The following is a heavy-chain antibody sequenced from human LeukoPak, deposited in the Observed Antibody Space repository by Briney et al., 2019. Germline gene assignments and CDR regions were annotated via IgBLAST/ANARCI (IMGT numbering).Heavy chain of an antibody. Sequence: GGSQRLSCAASGFTFSDYYMTWIRQAPGKGLEWVSYISANGNNKYYADSVKGRFTISRDNAKNSLYLQMNSLRVEDTAVYYCASSQSSAAGIVGCWGQGTLVTVSS. CDR3: ASSQSSAAGIVGC. CDR2: ISANGNNK. V-gene: IGHV3-11*04. CDR1: GFTFSDYY. J-gene: IGHJ4*02. D-gene: IGHD6-13*01.